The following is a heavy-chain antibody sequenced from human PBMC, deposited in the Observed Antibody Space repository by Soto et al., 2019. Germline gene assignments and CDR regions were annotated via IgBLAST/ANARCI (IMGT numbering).Heavy chain of an antibody. J-gene: IGHJ6*02. CDR2: IIPIFGPA. CDR1: GGIFSSYA. Sequence: SVKVSCKASGGIFSSYAISWVRQAPGQGLEWMGGIIPIFGPANYAQKFQGRVTITADESTSTAYMYLSSLRSEDTAVYYCARGGYSGYDYNYCYYGMDVWGQGTTVTVSS. D-gene: IGHD5-12*01. V-gene: IGHV1-69*13. CDR3: ARGGYSGYDYNYCYYGMDV.